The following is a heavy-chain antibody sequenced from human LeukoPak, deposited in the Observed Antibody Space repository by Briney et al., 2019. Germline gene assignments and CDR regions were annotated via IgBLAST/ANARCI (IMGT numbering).Heavy chain of an antibody. J-gene: IGHJ4*02. CDR1: GYTFTSYG. D-gene: IGHD4-17*01. V-gene: IGHV1-69*13. Sequence: ASVKVSCKASGYTFTSYGISWVRQAPGQGLEWMGGIIPIFGTANYAQKFQGRVTITADESTSTAYMELSSLRSEDTAVYYCARVTTVARNFDYWGQGTLVTVSS. CDR2: IIPIFGTA. CDR3: ARVTTVARNFDY.